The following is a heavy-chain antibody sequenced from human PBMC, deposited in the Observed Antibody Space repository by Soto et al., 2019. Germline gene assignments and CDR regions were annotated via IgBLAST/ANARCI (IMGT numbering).Heavy chain of an antibody. D-gene: IGHD3-9*01. V-gene: IGHV3-73*02. CDR1: GFTFSGSA. CDR2: IRSKANSYAT. Sequence: EVQLVESGGGLVQPGGSLKLSCAASGFTFSGSAMHWVRQASGKGLEWVGRIRSKANSYATEYAASVKGRFTISRDDSKNTAYLQMNSLKTEDTAVYYCFSSDWSSRDYWGQGTLVTVSS. J-gene: IGHJ4*02. CDR3: FSSDWSSRDY.